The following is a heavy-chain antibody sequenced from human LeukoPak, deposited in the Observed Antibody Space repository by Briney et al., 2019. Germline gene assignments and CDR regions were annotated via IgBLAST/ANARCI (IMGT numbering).Heavy chain of an antibody. CDR1: GYSLTSYW. J-gene: IGHJ3*02. CDR2: IYPGDSDT. Sequence: GESLKISCKGSGYSLTSYWIGWVRPMPGKGLEWMGIIYPGDSDTRYSPSFQGQVTISADKSISTAYLQWSSLKASDTAMYYCARQGGTMVRGVINDAFDIWGQGTMVTVSS. V-gene: IGHV5-51*01. CDR3: ARQGGTMVRGVINDAFDI. D-gene: IGHD3-10*01.